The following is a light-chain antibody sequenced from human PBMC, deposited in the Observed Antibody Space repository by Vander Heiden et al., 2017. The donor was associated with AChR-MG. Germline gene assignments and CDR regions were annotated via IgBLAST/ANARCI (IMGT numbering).Light chain of an antibody. CDR3: QQDGSSPWT. CDR1: QSVSSSY. V-gene: IGKV3-20*01. J-gene: IGKJ1*01. CDR2: GAS. Sequence: DIVLTQSPGTLSFSPGERATLSCRASQSVSSSYLAWYQRKPGQAPRLLMYGASSRPTGIPDRFSGSGSGTDFTLTISRLEPEDFAVYYCQQDGSSPWTFGQGTKVEIK.